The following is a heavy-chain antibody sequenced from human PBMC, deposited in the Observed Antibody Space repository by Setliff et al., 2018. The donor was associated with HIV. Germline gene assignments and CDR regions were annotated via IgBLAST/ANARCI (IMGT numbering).Heavy chain of an antibody. D-gene: IGHD1-20*01. CDR3: ATRLYPYDTGRQYNALGHFES. CDR2: FDPEDNKI. CDR1: GYTVTELS. Sequence: GASVKVSCKVSGYTVTELSINWVRQAPGKGPEWMGGFDPEDNKIVYAQKFQGRVTTTEDTSTDTAYMELSSLRPEDTAVYYCATRLYPYDTGRQYNALGHFESWGQGTLVTVSS. J-gene: IGHJ4*02. V-gene: IGHV1-24*01.